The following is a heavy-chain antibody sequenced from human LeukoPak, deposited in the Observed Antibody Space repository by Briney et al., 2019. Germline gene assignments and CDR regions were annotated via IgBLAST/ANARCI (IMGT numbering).Heavy chain of an antibody. J-gene: IGHJ1*01. CDR3: AKVEYSSNIPQH. D-gene: IGHD6-13*01. CDR2: ISGSGGST. CDR1: GFTFSSYA. Sequence: PGGSLRLSCAASGFTFSSYAMSWVRQGPGEGLEWVSSISGSGGSTYYADSVKGRFTISRDNSKNTQYLQMSSLRAEDTALYYCAKVEYSSNIPQHWGQGTLVTVSS. V-gene: IGHV3-23*01.